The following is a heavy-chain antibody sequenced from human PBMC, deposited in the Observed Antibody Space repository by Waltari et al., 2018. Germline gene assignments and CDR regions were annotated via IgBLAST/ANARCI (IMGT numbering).Heavy chain of an antibody. D-gene: IGHD3-22*01. CDR2: IYPGDPDT. J-gene: IGHJ3*02. CDR3: ARAQMVIQSCTHAFDI. V-gene: IGHV5-51*01. CDR1: GYSFTSYW. Sequence: EVQLVQSGAEVKKPGESLKISCKGSGYSFTSYWIGWVRQMPGKGLEWMGIIYPGDPDTRYSPSFQGQVTISADKSISTAYLQWSSLKASDTAMYYCARAQMVIQSCTHAFDIWGQGTMVTVSS.